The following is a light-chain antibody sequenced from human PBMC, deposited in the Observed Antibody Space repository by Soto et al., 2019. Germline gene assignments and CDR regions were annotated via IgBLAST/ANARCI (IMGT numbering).Light chain of an antibody. CDR3: SSYTSSSTKV. CDR2: EVS. CDR1: SSDVGGYNY. J-gene: IGLJ1*01. V-gene: IGLV2-14*01. Sequence: QSVLTQPASVSGSPGQSITISCTGTSSDVGGYNYVSWYQQHSGKAPKLMIYEVSNRPSGVSNRFSGSKSGNAASLTISGLQAEDEADYYCSSYTSSSTKVFG.